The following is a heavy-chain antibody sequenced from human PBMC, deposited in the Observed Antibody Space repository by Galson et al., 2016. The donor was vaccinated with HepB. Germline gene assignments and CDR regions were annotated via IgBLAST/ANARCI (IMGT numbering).Heavy chain of an antibody. D-gene: IGHD6-13*01. CDR1: GFTFGTYW. CDR3: ARPRSSNSWHFFIY. V-gene: IGHV3-74*01. J-gene: IGHJ4*02. Sequence: SLRLSCAASGFTFGTYWMHWVRQAPGKGLVWVSRINSDGSSTNYADSVKGRFTISRDNAKNTLYLQMKSLRAEDTAVYYCARPRSSNSWHFFIYWGQGTLVTVSS. CDR2: INSDGSST.